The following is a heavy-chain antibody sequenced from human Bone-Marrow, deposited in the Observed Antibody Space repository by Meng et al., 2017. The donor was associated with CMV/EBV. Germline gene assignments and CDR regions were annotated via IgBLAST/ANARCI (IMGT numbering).Heavy chain of an antibody. J-gene: IGHJ6*02. D-gene: IGHD6-19*01. CDR2: TYYRSKWYN. CDR3: ARAGSSGWDYYYYYGMDV. CDR1: GDSVSSNSAA. Sequence: SQTLSLTCAISGDSVSSNSAAWNWIRQSPSRGLEWLGRTYYRSKWYNDYAISVKSRITINPDTSKNQFSLQLNSVTPEDTAVYYCARAGSSGWDYYYYYGMDVWGQGTTVTVSS. V-gene: IGHV6-1*01.